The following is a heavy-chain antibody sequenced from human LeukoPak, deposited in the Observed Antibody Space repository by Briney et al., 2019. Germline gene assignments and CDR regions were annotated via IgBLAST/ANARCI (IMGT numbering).Heavy chain of an antibody. D-gene: IGHD3-22*01. CDR3: TRPLGTLILAVIDY. CDR2: ISGSGGST. V-gene: IGHV3-23*01. J-gene: IGHJ4*02. Sequence: PGGSLRLSCAASGFTFSSYAMSWVRQAPGKGLEWVSAISGSGGSTYYADSVKGRFTISRDNSKNTLYLQMNSLKTEDTAVYYCTRPLGTLILAVIDYWGQGTLVTVSS. CDR1: GFTFSSYA.